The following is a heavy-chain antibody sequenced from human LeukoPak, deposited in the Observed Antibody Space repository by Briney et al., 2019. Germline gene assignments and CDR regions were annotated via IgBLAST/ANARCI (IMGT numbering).Heavy chain of an antibody. J-gene: IGHJ4*02. CDR3: ARMVGATYAFDY. Sequence: GGSLRLSCAASGFTFTSHWMNWVRQAPGKGLEWVSGINWNGGSTGYADSVKGRSTISRDNAKNSLYLQMNSLRAEDTALYYCARMVGATYAFDYWGQGTLVTVSS. CDR2: INWNGGST. D-gene: IGHD1-26*01. CDR1: GFTFTSHW. V-gene: IGHV3-20*04.